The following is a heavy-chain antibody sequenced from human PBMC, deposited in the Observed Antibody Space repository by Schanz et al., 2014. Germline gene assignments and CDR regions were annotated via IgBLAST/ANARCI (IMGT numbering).Heavy chain of an antibody. Sequence: GQLAESGGGLVQPGGSLRLSCAVSGFTVSSNHMSWVRQAPGKGLEWVSYICSSGNTIYYADSVKGRFTISRDNAKNSLYLQMNSLRAEDTAVYYCARANYRRKINFDYWGRGTLVTVSS. CDR1: GFTVSSNH. D-gene: IGHD3-10*01. J-gene: IGHJ4*02. CDR2: ICSSGNTI. CDR3: ARANYRRKINFDY. V-gene: IGHV3-11*04.